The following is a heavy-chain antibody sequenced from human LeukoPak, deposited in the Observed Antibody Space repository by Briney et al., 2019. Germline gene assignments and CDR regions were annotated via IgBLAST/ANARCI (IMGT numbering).Heavy chain of an antibody. CDR1: GGSISSGGYS. D-gene: IGHD5-24*01. CDR2: IYHSGST. J-gene: IGHJ4*02. Sequence: SQTLSLTCAVSGGSISSGGYSWSWIRQPPGKGLEWIGYIYHSGSTNYNPSLKSRVTISVDTSKNQFSLKLSSVTAADTAVYYCASLVEMDYYFDYWGQGTLVTVSS. CDR3: ASLVEMDYYFDY. V-gene: IGHV4-30-2*01.